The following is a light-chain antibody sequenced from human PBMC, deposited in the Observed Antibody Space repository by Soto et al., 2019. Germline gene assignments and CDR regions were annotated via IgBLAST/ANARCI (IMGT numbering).Light chain of an antibody. Sequence: EIVLTQSPGTLSLSPGERATLSCRASQSVSSSYFAWYQQKPGHAPRLLIYGASSRATGIPERWSGSGSATEFSLTISRLEPDDFVVYYCQQYGSSPPNTFGGGTKVEIK. V-gene: IGKV3-20*01. CDR2: GAS. CDR1: QSVSSSY. CDR3: QQYGSSPPNT. J-gene: IGKJ4*01.